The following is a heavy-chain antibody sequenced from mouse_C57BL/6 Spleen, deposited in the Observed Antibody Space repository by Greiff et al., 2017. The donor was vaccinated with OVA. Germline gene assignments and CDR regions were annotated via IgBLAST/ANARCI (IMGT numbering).Heavy chain of an antibody. V-gene: IGHV1-62-2*01. CDR1: GYTFTEYT. CDR3: ARHEGYSNYVSYAMDY. D-gene: IGHD2-5*01. CDR2: FYPGSGSI. J-gene: IGHJ4*01. Sequence: QVQLQQSGAELVKPGASVKLSCKASGYTFTEYTIHWVKQRSGQGLEWIGWFYPGSGSIKYNEKFKDKATLTADKSSSTVYMALSRLTSEDSAVYFCARHEGYSNYVSYAMDYWGQGTSVTVSS.